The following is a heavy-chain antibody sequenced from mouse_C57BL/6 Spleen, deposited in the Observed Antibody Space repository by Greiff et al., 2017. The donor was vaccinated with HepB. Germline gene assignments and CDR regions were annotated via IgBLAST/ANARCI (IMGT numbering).Heavy chain of an antibody. CDR1: GYTFTDYE. Sequence: LVESGAELVRPGASVTLSCKASGYTFTDYEMHWVKQTPVHGLEWIGAIDPETGGTAYNQKFKGKAILTADKSSSTAYMELRSLTSEDSAVYYCTRRYYGSSYAMDYWGQGTSVTVSS. J-gene: IGHJ4*01. CDR3: TRRYYGSSYAMDY. CDR2: IDPETGGT. D-gene: IGHD1-1*01. V-gene: IGHV1-15*01.